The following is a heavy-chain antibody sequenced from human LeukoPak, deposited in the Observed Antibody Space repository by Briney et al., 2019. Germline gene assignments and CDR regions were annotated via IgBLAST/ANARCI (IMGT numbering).Heavy chain of an antibody. D-gene: IGHD1-1*01. J-gene: IGHJ4*02. CDR2: IYTSGST. V-gene: IGHV4-4*07. CDR3: ARSTTGWTNLDY. CDR1: DGSISSYY. Sequence: SKTLSLTCTVSDGSISSYYWSWIRQPAGKGLEWIGRIYTSGSTNYNPSLKSRVIMSIDTSKNHFSLKLSSVTAADTAVYYCARSTTGWTNLDYWGQGTLVTVSS.